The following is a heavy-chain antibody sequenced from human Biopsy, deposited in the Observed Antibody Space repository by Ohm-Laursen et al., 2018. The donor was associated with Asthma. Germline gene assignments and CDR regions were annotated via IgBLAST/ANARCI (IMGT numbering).Heavy chain of an antibody. CDR3: ARDVMEWYLPAFDF. CDR2: ISYDGSNK. J-gene: IGHJ4*02. Sequence: SLRLSCAASGFTFSSYAMYWVRQAPGKGLEWVALISYDGSNKYYADSVNGRFTVSRDDSKNTLYLQMNSLRPDDTAVYYCARDVMEWYLPAFDFWGQGTLVTVSS. D-gene: IGHD3-3*01. V-gene: IGHV3-30-3*01. CDR1: GFTFSSYA.